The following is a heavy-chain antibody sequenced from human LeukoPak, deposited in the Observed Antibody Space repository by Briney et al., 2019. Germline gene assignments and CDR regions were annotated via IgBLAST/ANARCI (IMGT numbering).Heavy chain of an antibody. CDR2: ISSTSRHI. D-gene: IGHD6-13*01. Sequence: GGSLRLSCAATGFTFSRSAINWVRLAPGKGLEWVSYISSTSRHIFYADSVKGRFTVSRDSAQNSLYLQMDSMTAEDTAVYYCARAAADGRAEHFDHWGQGTLVTVSS. CDR1: GFTFSRSA. J-gene: IGHJ4*02. V-gene: IGHV3-21*01. CDR3: ARAAADGRAEHFDH.